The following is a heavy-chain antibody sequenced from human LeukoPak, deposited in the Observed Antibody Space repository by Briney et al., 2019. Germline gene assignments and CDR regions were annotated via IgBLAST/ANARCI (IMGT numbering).Heavy chain of an antibody. CDR3: AREGRSAYFDY. J-gene: IGHJ4*02. CDR2: INHSGST. V-gene: IGHV4-34*01. D-gene: IGHD1-26*01. CDR1: GGSFSGYY. Sequence: SETLSLTCAVYGGSFSGYYWSWNRQPPGKGLEWIGEINHSGSTNYNPSLKSRVTISVDTSKNQFSLKLSSVTAADTAVYYCAREGRSAYFDYWGQGTLVTASS.